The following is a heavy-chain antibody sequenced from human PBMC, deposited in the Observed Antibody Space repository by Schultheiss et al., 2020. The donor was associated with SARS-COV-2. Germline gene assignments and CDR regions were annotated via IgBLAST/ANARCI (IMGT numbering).Heavy chain of an antibody. J-gene: IGHJ4*02. V-gene: IGHV1-46*01. CDR2: INAGGGST. CDR1: ADTFTRYH. D-gene: IGHD3/OR15-3a*01. CDR3: ARDTDWIPDY. Sequence: ASVKVSCKADADTFTRYHMHWVRQAPGQGLEWMGIINAGGGSTTYEEKFQGRIIMTGDTSTKTLYMELTNPTPEDTDVYYCARDTDWIPDYWGQGTLVTVSS.